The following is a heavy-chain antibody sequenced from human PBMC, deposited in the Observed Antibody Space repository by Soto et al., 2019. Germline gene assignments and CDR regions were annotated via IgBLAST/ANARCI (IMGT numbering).Heavy chain of an antibody. D-gene: IGHD3-3*01. V-gene: IGHV1-69*13. CDR3: ARGYYPYYDFWSVQLAKYYYYGMDV. CDR1: GGTFSSYA. CDR2: IIPIFGTA. Sequence: EASVKVSCKASGGTFSSYAISWVRQAPGQGLEWMGGIIPIFGTANYAQKFQGRVTITADESTSTAYMELSSLRSEDTAVYYCARGYYPYYDFWSVQLAKYYYYGMDVWG. J-gene: IGHJ6*02.